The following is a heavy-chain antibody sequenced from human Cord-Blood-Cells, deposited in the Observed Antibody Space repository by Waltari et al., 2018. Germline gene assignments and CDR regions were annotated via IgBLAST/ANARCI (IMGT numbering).Heavy chain of an antibody. CDR1: GYSFTSYW. CDR2: IDPSDSYT. Sequence: EVQLVQSGAEVKKPGESRSISCKGSGYSFTSYWISWVRQMPGKGLEWMGRIDPSDSYTNYSSSFQGHVTISADKSISTAYLQWSSLKASDTAMYYCARQYSSSWHGFDLWGRGTLVTVSS. V-gene: IGHV5-10-1*01. D-gene: IGHD6-13*01. CDR3: ARQYSSSWHGFDL. J-gene: IGHJ2*01.